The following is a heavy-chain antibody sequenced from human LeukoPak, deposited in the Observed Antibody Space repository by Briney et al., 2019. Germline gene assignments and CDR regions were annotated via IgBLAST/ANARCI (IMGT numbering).Heavy chain of an antibody. CDR2: IYYSGST. CDR3: ARDRAGWGDYYYYYMDV. V-gene: IGHV4-59*01. CDR1: GGSISSYY. D-gene: IGHD3-10*01. Sequence: PSETLSLTCTVSGGSISSYYWSWIRQPPGKGLEWIGYIYYSGSTNYNPSLKSRVTISVDTSKNQFSLKLSSVTAADTAVYYCARDRAGWGDYYYYYMDVWGKGTTVTVSS. J-gene: IGHJ6*03.